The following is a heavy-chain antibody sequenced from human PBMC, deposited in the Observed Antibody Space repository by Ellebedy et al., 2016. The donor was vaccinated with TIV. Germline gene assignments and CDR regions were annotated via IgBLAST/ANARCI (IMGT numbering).Heavy chain of an antibody. V-gene: IGHV3-15*01. Sequence: GGSLRLXXVASGLTVTDAYVYWVRQAPGKGLEWIGRITPKSEGGTGDYAAPVRGRFTVSRDESLNTLYLDMRSLKIEDTGTYYCTPHWGFNFWGQGTVVTVSS. CDR3: TPHWGFNF. J-gene: IGHJ3*01. CDR1: GLTVTDAY. CDR2: ITPKSEGGTG. D-gene: IGHD3-16*01.